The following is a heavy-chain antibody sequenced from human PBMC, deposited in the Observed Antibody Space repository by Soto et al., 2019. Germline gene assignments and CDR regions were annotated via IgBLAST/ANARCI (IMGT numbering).Heavy chain of an antibody. CDR1: GFTFSSYG. CDR2: ISHEGSNK. V-gene: IGHV3-30*18. J-gene: IGHJ4*02. Sequence: QVQLVESGGGVVQPGRSLRLSCAASGFTFSSYGMHWVRQAPGKGLEWVAVISHEGSNKQYADSVKGRFTISRDNVKNTLSLQMNSLRPEDMAVYYCAKDHRGYSDGFSTDYWGQGTLVTVSS. D-gene: IGHD5-12*01. CDR3: AKDHRGYSDGFSTDY.